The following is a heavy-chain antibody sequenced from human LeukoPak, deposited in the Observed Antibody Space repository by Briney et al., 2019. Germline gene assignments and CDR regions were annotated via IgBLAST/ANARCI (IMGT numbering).Heavy chain of an antibody. J-gene: IGHJ4*02. CDR2: ISDTSGVHE. CDR3: AKVHGTPY. Sequence: RGSLRLSCAASGFTFTSYTMTWVRQAPGKGLEWVASISDTSGVHEEYADSVKGRFTVSRDNSKNTVYVQLNSLRVEDTAVYYCAKVHGTPYWGQGTLVTVSS. D-gene: IGHD1-26*01. V-gene: IGHV3-23*01. CDR1: GFTFTSYT.